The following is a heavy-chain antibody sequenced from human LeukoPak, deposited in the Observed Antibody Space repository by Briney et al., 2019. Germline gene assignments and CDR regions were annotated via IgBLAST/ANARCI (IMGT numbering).Heavy chain of an antibody. CDR2: IRFDATNK. J-gene: IGHJ4*02. D-gene: IGHD1-14*01. Sequence: GGSLRLSCAASGFIFSGSSMRWVRQAPGKGLEWVCFIRFDATNKYYADSVKGRFTISRDNSNNTLYLQLNSVRTEDTATYFCAKEQYPGYFDFWGQGTLVTVSA. CDR3: AKEQYPGYFDF. CDR1: GFIFSGSS. V-gene: IGHV3-30*02.